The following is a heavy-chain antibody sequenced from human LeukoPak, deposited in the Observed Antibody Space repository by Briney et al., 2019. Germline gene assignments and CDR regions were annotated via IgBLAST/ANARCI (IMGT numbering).Heavy chain of an antibody. CDR2: IDYSGST. Sequence: PSETLSLTCTVSGGSISSGGYYWSWIRQHPGKGLEWIGYIDYSGSTYSNPSLQSRVTLSVDTSKNQFSLTLSYVTAADTAVYYCERGKLWLNYWGQGTLVTVSS. CDR1: GGSISSGGYY. CDR3: ERGKLWLNY. V-gene: IGHV4-31*03. J-gene: IGHJ4*02. D-gene: IGHD5-18*01.